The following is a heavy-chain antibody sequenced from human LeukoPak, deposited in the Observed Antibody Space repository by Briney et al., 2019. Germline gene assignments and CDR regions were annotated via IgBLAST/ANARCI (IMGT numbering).Heavy chain of an antibody. J-gene: IGHJ4*02. D-gene: IGHD2-2*01. CDR1: GYTFTGYY. CDR3: ARANALYCSSTSCLFGY. CDR2: INPNSGGT. Sequence: WASVKVSCKASGYTFTGYYMHWVRQAPGQGLEWMAWINPNSGGTYYAQNFHDRITMTRDTSISTAYMELSRLRSDDTAIYYCARANALYCSSTSCLFGYWGQGTLVTVSS. V-gene: IGHV1-2*02.